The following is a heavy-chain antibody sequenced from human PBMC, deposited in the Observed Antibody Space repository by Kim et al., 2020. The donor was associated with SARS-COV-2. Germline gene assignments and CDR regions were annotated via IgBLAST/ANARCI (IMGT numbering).Heavy chain of an antibody. CDR3: ARALPLPLE. J-gene: IGHJ4*02. Sequence: SEKYYVESVKGRFTISRDNAKNSLYLQMNSLRAEDTAVYYCARALPLPLEWGQGTLVTVSS. CDR2: SEK. D-gene: IGHD3-3*01. V-gene: IGHV3-7*01.